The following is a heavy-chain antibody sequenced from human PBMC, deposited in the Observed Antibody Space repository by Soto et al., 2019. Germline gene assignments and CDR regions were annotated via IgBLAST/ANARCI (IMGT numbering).Heavy chain of an antibody. V-gene: IGHV4-34*01. J-gene: IGHJ4*02. D-gene: IGHD3-22*01. CDR2: INHSGST. CDR1: GGSFSCYY. CDR3: ARGPSSGPDF. Sequence: SETLSLTCALYGGSFSCYYWSWIRQPPGKGLEWIGEINHSGSTNYNPSLKSRVTISVDTSKNQFSLKLSSVTAADTAVYYCARGPSSGPDFWGQGTLVTVSS.